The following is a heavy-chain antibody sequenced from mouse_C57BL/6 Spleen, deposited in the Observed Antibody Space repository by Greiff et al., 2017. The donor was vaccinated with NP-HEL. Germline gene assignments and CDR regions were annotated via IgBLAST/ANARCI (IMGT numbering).Heavy chain of an antibody. CDR3: ANSDYGNYHRSYAMDY. J-gene: IGHJ4*01. V-gene: IGHV1-72*01. Sequence: VQLQQPGAELVKPGASVKLSCTASGYTFNSYWMHWVKQRTERGLEWIGRIDPNSGGTKYNEKFQSKATLTVDKPSSTAYMQLSSLTSEDSAVYDCANSDYGNYHRSYAMDYWGQGTSVTVSS. D-gene: IGHD2-1*01. CDR2: IDPNSGGT. CDR1: GYTFNSYW.